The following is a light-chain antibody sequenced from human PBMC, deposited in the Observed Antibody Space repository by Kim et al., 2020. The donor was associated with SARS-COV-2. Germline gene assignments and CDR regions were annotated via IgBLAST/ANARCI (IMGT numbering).Light chain of an antibody. CDR3: NSRDSNDNVV. V-gene: IGLV3-19*01. J-gene: IGLJ2*01. CDR1: SLRSYY. Sequence: VAWGQTSRITCQGDSLRSYYATWYQQKPGQAPLLVIYGKNNRPSGIPDRFSGSSSGNTASLTITGTQAGDEADYYCNSRDSNDNVVFGGGTKLTVL. CDR2: GKN.